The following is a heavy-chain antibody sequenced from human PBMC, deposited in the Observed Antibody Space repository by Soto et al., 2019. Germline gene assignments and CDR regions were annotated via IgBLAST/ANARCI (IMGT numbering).Heavy chain of an antibody. D-gene: IGHD6-19*01. V-gene: IGHV3-23*01. J-gene: IGHJ5*02. CDR1: GFTFSSYA. CDR2: ISGSGGST. CDR3: AKDSSVAGREHWFDP. Sequence: PGGSLRLSCAASGFTFSSYAMSWVRQAPGKGLEWVSAISGSGGSTYYADSVKGRFTISRDNSKNTLYLQMNSLRAEDTAVYYCAKDSSVAGREHWFDPWGQGTLVTVSS.